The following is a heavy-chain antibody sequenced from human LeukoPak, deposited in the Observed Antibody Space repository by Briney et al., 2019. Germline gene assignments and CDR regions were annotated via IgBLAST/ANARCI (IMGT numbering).Heavy chain of an antibody. Sequence: PSETLSLTCNVIGDSFTDYYWNWIRQPPGKGLQWIGSIYYSGSTYYSPSLKSRVTISVDTSKNHFSLKLSSVTAADTAVYYCARASGNYYEDFDYWGQGTLVTVSS. V-gene: IGHV4-39*02. CDR1: GDSFTDYY. CDR2: IYYSGST. J-gene: IGHJ4*02. CDR3: ARASGNYYEDFDY. D-gene: IGHD1-26*01.